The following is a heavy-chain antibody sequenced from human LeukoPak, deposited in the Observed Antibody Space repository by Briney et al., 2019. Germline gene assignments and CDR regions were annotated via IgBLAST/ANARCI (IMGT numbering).Heavy chain of an antibody. CDR1: GGSISSSSYY. V-gene: IGHV4-39*07. Sequence: PSETLSLTCTVSGGSISSSSYYWGWIRQPPGKGLEWIGSIYYSGSTYYNPSLKSRVTISVDTSKNQFSLKLSSVTAADTAVYYCARDYSWVRYFDYWGQGTLVTVSS. CDR2: IYYSGST. D-gene: IGHD5-12*01. CDR3: ARDYSWVRYFDY. J-gene: IGHJ4*02.